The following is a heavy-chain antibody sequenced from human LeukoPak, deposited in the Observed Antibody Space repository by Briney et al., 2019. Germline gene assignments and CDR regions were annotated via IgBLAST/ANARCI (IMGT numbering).Heavy chain of an antibody. D-gene: IGHD3-10*01. CDR2: ISGSGGNT. V-gene: IGHV3-23*01. CDR3: AKDFTMVRGVIISSYFDY. Sequence: GGSLRLSCAASGFTFSSYAMSWVRQALGKGLEWVSAISGSGGNTYYADSVKGRFTISRDNSKNTLYLQMNSLRAEDTAVYYCAKDFTMVRGVIISSYFDYWGQGTLVTVSS. J-gene: IGHJ4*02. CDR1: GFTFSSYA.